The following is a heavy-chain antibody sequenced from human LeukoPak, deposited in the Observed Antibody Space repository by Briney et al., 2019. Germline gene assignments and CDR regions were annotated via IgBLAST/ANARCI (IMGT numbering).Heavy chain of an antibody. CDR2: ISGSGGTT. J-gene: IGHJ4*02. Sequence: GGSLRLSCAASGFTFSRYGMKWVRQAPGKGLEWVSVISGSGGTTYYADSVKGRFTISRDNSKNTLYLQMNSLRAEDRAIYYCARGPSAWDYWGQGTLVTVSS. CDR1: GFTFSRYG. CDR3: ARGPSAWDY. V-gene: IGHV3-23*01.